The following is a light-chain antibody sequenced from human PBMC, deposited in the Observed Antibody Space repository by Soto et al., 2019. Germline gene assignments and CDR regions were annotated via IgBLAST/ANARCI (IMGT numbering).Light chain of an antibody. Sequence: DIVMTQSPLSLPVTPGEPASISCRSSHSLLHSNGYNYLDWYLQKPGQSPQLLIYFASNRASGVPDRCRGRGSGTDFTLKISRVDAEDVGVYYGMHAIQAPRTFGQGPKLEIK. CDR2: FAS. CDR1: HSLLHSNGYNY. V-gene: IGKV2-28*01. CDR3: MHAIQAPRT. J-gene: IGKJ2*01.